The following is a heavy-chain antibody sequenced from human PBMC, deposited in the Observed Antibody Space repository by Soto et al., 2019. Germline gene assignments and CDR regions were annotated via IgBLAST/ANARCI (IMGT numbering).Heavy chain of an antibody. CDR3: ARTRPPNSYYYDSSGYPLGYYYGMDV. D-gene: IGHD3-22*01. Sequence: ASVKVSCKASGYTFTGYYMHWVRQAPGQGLEWMGWINPNSGGTNYAQKFQGWVTMTRDTSISTAYMELSRLRSDDTAVYYCARTRPPNSYYYDSSGYPLGYYYGMDVWGQGTTVTVSS. CDR1: GYTFTGYY. J-gene: IGHJ6*02. CDR2: INPNSGGT. V-gene: IGHV1-2*04.